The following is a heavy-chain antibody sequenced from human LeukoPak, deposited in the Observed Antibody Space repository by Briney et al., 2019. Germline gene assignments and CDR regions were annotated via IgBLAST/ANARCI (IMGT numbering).Heavy chain of an antibody. CDR3: ARVGGIADRQFDY. CDR2: IYYTGST. V-gene: IGHV4-31*03. CDR1: GGPISSGTYY. Sequence: PSETLSLTCSVSGGPISSGTYYWSWIRQHPGKGLEWIGDIYYTGSTYYNTSLKSRAAISVDTSKNQFSLNLSSVTAADTAVYYCARVGGIADRQFDYWGQGTLVTVSS. J-gene: IGHJ4*02. D-gene: IGHD6-13*01.